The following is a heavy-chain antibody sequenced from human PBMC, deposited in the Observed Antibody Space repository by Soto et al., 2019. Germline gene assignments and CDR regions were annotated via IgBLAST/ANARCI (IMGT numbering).Heavy chain of an antibody. D-gene: IGHD1-26*01. CDR3: ARDPSGSYLSFDY. V-gene: IGHV3-30-3*01. J-gene: IGHJ4*02. CDR2: ISYDGSNK. Sequence: PGGSLRLSCAASGFTFSSYAMHWVRQAPGKGLEWVAVISYDGSNKYYADSVKGRFTISRDNSKNTLYLQMNSLSAEDTAVYYCARDPSGSYLSFDYWGQGTLVTVSS. CDR1: GFTFSSYA.